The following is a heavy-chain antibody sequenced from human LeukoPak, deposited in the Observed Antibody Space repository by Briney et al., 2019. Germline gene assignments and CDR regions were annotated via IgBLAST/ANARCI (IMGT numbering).Heavy chain of an antibody. Sequence: GGSLRLSCAASGFTVSDYHMNWVRQAPGKGLEWVSLIHTGGNTYYADSAKGRFTVSRDTSKNTLCLQMNSLRAEDAAVYYCARDSGSKFDYWGQGTLVTVSS. V-gene: IGHV3-53*01. CDR2: IHTGGNT. CDR3: ARDSGSKFDY. J-gene: IGHJ4*02. D-gene: IGHD1-26*01. CDR1: GFTVSDYH.